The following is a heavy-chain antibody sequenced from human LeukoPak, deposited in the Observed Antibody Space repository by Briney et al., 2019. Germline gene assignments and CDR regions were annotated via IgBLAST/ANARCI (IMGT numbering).Heavy chain of an antibody. CDR3: ARDGEGGRFDY. D-gene: IGHD6-25*01. V-gene: IGHV3-7*01. CDR2: IKQDGSEK. J-gene: IGHJ4*02. Sequence: GGSLRLSCAASGFTFSTYWMSWVRQAPGKGLEWVANIKQDGSEKYYVDSVKGRFTISRDNAKNSLYLQMNSLRAEDTAVYYCARDGEGGRFDYWGQGTLVTVSS. CDR1: GFTFSTYW.